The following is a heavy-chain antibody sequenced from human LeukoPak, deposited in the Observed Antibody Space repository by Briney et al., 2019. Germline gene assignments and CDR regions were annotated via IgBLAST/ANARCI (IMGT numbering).Heavy chain of an antibody. Sequence: SETLSLTCTVSGGSISSSGYYWAWIRQPPGKGLEWIGSIYYGGSTYYNPSLKSRVTLSVDTSKNQFSLKLSSVTAADTAVYYCARTYSATWDYWRQGTLVTVSS. J-gene: IGHJ4*02. V-gene: IGHV4-39*01. CDR3: ARTYSATWDY. CDR1: GGSISSSGYY. CDR2: IYYGGST. D-gene: IGHD1-26*01.